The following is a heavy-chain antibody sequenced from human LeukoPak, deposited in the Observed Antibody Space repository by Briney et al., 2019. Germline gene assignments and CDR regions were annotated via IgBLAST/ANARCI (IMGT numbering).Heavy chain of an antibody. Sequence: ASVKVSCKASGYTFTGYYMHWVRQAPGQGLEWMGWINPNSGGTNYAQKFQGRVTMTRDTSISTAYMELSRLRSDDTAVYYCARDFSGYSSSWYTFFGYWGQGTLVTVSS. CDR3: ARDFSGYSSSWYTFFGY. J-gene: IGHJ4*02. D-gene: IGHD6-13*01. CDR1: GYTFTGYY. V-gene: IGHV1-2*02. CDR2: INPNSGGT.